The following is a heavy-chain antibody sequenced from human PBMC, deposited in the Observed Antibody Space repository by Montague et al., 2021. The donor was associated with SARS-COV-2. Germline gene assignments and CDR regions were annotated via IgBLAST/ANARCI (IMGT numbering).Heavy chain of an antibody. D-gene: IGHD6-13*01. Sequence: FLSLSCSASGFTFSSYSMNWVRQAPGKGLEWVSSISSSSSYIYYADSVKGRSTISRDNAKNSLYLQMNGLRAEDTAVYYCARDDFRIAAAVFDYWGQGTLVTVSS. V-gene: IGHV3-21*01. CDR1: GFTFSSYS. CDR2: ISSSSSYI. CDR3: ARDDFRIAAAVFDY. J-gene: IGHJ4*02.